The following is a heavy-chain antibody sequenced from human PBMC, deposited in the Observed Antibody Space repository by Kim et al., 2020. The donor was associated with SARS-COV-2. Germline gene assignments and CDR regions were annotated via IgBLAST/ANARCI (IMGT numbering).Heavy chain of an antibody. CDR3: ASVKSYGVEKSFDY. CDR1: GDSITSGSTH. Sequence: SETLSLTCTVSGDSITSGSTHWSWIRQHPGKGLEWIGYIHYTGSTYYNPSLKSRLTMSLDTSKNHFSLNLTSVTAADTAVYYCASVKSYGVEKSFDYWG. J-gene: IGHJ4*01. V-gene: IGHV4-31*03. D-gene: IGHD4-17*01. CDR2: IHYTGST.